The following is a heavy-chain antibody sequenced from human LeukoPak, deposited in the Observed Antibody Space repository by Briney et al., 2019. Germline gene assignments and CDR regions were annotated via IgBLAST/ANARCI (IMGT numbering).Heavy chain of an antibody. D-gene: IGHD3-3*01. Sequence: GGSLRLSCVASGFTFSNFWMHWVRQAPGKGLEWVATIKTDGSEKYYVDSVKGRFTISRDNAKNSLSLQMNSLRFDDTAVYYCVRDLLEWLRLETYYFDYWGQGTLVTVSS. CDR1: GFTFSNFW. J-gene: IGHJ4*02. CDR3: VRDLLEWLRLETYYFDY. V-gene: IGHV3-7*01. CDR2: IKTDGSEK.